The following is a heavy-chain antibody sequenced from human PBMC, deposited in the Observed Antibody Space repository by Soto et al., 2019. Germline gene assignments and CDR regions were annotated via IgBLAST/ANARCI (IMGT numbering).Heavy chain of an antibody. Sequence: GVSLRLSCAASGFTFSSYSMNWFRQAPGTGLEWVSSISSSSSYIYYADSVKGRFTISRDNAKNSLYLQMNSLRAEDTAVYYCARGGELGMGYYYGMVVWGPGTTLAVSS. D-gene: IGHD7-27*01. CDR3: ARGGELGMGYYYGMVV. J-gene: IGHJ6*02. V-gene: IGHV3-21*01. CDR1: GFTFSSYS. CDR2: ISSSSSYI.